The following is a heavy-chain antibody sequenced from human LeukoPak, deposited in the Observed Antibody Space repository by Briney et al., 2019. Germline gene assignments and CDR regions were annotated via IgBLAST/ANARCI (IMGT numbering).Heavy chain of an antibody. J-gene: IGHJ4*02. Sequence: GALVKVSCKASGYTFTDYDINWVRQAIGQGLEWMGFMNPKSGNTGSAQKFQGRVTMTRDTSISTAYMELSSLRSEDTAVYYCARGTQMGLPYYFDFWGQGTLVTVSS. CDR1: GYTFTDYD. V-gene: IGHV1-8*01. D-gene: IGHD5-24*01. CDR2: MNPKSGNT. CDR3: ARGTQMGLPYYFDF.